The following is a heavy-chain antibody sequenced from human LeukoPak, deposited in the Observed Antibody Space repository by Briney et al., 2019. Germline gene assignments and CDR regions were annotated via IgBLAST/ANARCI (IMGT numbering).Heavy chain of an antibody. CDR2: ISGRGGST. D-gene: IGHD3-22*01. Sequence: GGSLRLSCAASGFTFSSYAMSWVRQAPGKGLEWVSAISGRGGSTYYADSVKGRFTISRDNSKNTLYLQMNSLRAEDTAVYYCAKSAPRLTMIVVVITIPYFDYWGQGTLVTVSS. V-gene: IGHV3-23*01. CDR3: AKSAPRLTMIVVVITIPYFDY. CDR1: GFTFSSYA. J-gene: IGHJ4*02.